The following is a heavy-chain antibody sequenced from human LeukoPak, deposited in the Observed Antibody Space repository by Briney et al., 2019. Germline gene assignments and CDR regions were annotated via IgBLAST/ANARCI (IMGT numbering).Heavy chain of an antibody. Sequence: SETLSLTCTVSGYSISSYYWSWIRQPPGKGLEWIGYIYYSGSTNYNPSLKSRVTISVDTSKNQFSLKLSSVTAADTAVYYCAKVEPTYYYDSSGYLGAFDIWGQGTMVTVSS. CDR3: AKVEPTYYYDSSGYLGAFDI. J-gene: IGHJ3*02. V-gene: IGHV4-59*01. CDR1: GYSISSYY. D-gene: IGHD3-22*01. CDR2: IYYSGST.